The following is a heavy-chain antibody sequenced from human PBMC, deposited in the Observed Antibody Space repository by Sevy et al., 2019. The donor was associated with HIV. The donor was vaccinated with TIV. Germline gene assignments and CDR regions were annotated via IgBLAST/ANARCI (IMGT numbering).Heavy chain of an antibody. CDR3: ARALYCSSTSCRDYYYGMDV. CDR2: ISSSSYI. Sequence: GGSLRLSCAASGFTFSSYSMNWVRQAPGKGLEWVSSISSSSYIYYADSVKGRFTISRDNAKNSLYLQMNSLRAEDTAVYYCARALYCSSTSCRDYYYGMDVWGQGTTVTVSS. CDR1: GFTFSSYS. V-gene: IGHV3-21*01. D-gene: IGHD2-2*01. J-gene: IGHJ6*02.